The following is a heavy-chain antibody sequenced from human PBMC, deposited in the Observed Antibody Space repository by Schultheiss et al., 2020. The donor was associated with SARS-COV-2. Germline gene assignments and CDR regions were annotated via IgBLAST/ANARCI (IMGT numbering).Heavy chain of an antibody. CDR3: ARDRRQQLATFDY. CDR1: GFTVSSNY. V-gene: IGHV3-74*01. D-gene: IGHD6-13*01. J-gene: IGHJ4*02. CDR2: INSDGSST. Sequence: GGSLRLSCAASGFTVSSNYMSWVRQAPGKGLEWVSRINSDGSSTSYADSVKGRFTISRDNARNTLSLQMDSLRAEDTAVYYCARDRRQQLATFDYWGQGTLVTVSS.